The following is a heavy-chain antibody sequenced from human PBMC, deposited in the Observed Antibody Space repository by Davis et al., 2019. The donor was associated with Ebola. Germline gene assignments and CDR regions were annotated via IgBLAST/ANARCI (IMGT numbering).Heavy chain of an antibody. CDR3: AREMVGSSGAGDY. CDR1: GFTFSSYA. D-gene: IGHD6-6*01. CDR2: ISGSGGST. Sequence: GGSLRLSCAASGFTFSSYAMTWVRQAPGKGLEWVSAISGSGGSTYYADSVKGRFTISRDNSKNTLYLQMNSLRAEDTAVYYCAREMVGSSGAGDYWGQGTLVTVSS. V-gene: IGHV3-23*01. J-gene: IGHJ4*02.